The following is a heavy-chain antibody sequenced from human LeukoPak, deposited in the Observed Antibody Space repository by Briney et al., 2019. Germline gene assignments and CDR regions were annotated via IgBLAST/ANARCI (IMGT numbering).Heavy chain of an antibody. J-gene: IGHJ4*02. CDR1: GFTFSSYG. D-gene: IGHD6-19*01. Sequence: PGGSLRLSCAASGFTFSSYGMHWVRQAPGKGLEWVAFIRYDGSNKYYADSVKGRFTISRDNSKNTLYLQMNSLRAGDTAVYYCAKPLPAYSSGWYLDYWGQGTLVTVSS. V-gene: IGHV3-30*02. CDR3: AKPLPAYSSGWYLDY. CDR2: IRYDGSNK.